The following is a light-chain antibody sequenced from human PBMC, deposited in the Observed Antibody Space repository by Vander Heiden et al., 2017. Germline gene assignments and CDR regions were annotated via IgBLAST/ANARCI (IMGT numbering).Light chain of an antibody. J-gene: IGKJ4*01. CDR2: AAS. CDR1: QSISSY. CDR3: QQTDSNSKLT. Sequence: DIQMTQSPSSLSASVGDRVTITCRASQSISSYLNWYQQKPGKAPKLLIYAASSLQSGVPSRFSGSGYGTDFTLTISSLQPEDFATYYCQQTDSNSKLTFGGGTKVEIK. V-gene: IGKV1-39*01.